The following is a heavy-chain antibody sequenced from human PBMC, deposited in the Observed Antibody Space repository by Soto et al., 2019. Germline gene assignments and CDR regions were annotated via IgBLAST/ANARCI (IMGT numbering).Heavy chain of an antibody. V-gene: IGHV1-3*03. J-gene: IGHJ3*02. D-gene: IGHD3-3*01. Sequence: ASVKVSCKASGYTFTSYAMHWVRQAPGQRLEWMGWINAGNGNTKYSQEFQGRVTITRDTSASTAYMELSSLRCEDMAVYYCARPRTTLRCLEWLLYTDACDIWGQGTMLTVSS. CDR2: INAGNGNT. CDR1: GYTFTSYA. CDR3: ARPRTTLRCLEWLLYTDACDI.